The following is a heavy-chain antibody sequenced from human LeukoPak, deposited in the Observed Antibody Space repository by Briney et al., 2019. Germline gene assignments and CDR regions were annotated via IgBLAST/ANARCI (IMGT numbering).Heavy chain of an antibody. CDR1: GCTLSSYG. Sequence: HGGSQRLSCAPSGCTLSSYGKHWDGKAPDKGLWWTAFIRYDGSKRYCADSVNGRFTISRDNSKNTLYLQMNSLRAEDTAVYYCAKDRGLTGDLRGFDYWGQGTLVTVSS. CDR3: AKDRGLTGDLRGFDY. V-gene: IGHV3-30*02. CDR2: IRYDGSKR. D-gene: IGHD7-27*01. J-gene: IGHJ4*02.